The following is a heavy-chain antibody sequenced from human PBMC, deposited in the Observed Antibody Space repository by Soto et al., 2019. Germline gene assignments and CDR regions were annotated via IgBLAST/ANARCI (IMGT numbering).Heavy chain of an antibody. V-gene: IGHV3-11*06. CDR2: ISGSSGYT. CDR1: GFSFSDSY. Sequence: QVQLVESGGGLVKPGGSLRLSCAASGFSFSDSYMSWVRQAPGKGLEWVAYISGSSGYTGYADSVKGRFTISRDNAKNSLYLQMNSLRGEGTAVYYCARDRGGYGPPDVWGQGTTVTVSS. D-gene: IGHD3-10*01. J-gene: IGHJ6*02. CDR3: ARDRGGYGPPDV.